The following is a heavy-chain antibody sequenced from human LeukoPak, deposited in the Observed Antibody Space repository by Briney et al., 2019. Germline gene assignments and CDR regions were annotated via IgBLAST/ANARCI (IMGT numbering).Heavy chain of an antibody. V-gene: IGHV3-7*03. CDR2: IKQDGSKK. CDR1: GFPFSSYW. J-gene: IGHJ4*02. CDR3: TKGQYFDSSAPPGDY. D-gene: IGHD3-22*01. Sequence: GGSLRLSCVASGFPFSSYWMTWVRQAPGKGLEWVANIKQDGSKKSYVDSVKGRFTISRDNAKNSLYLQMNSLRAEDTALYYCTKGQYFDSSAPPGDYWGQGTLVTVS.